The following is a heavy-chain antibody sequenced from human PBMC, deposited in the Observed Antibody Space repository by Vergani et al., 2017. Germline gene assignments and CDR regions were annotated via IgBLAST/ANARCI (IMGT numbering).Heavy chain of an antibody. CDR3: ARGVVARLDY. CDR2: INHSGST. J-gene: IGHJ4*02. V-gene: IGHV4-34*01. D-gene: IGHD2-2*01. CDR1: GGSFSGYY. Sequence: QVQLQQWGAGLLKPSETLSLTCAVYGGSFSGYYWSWIRQPPGKGLEWIGEINHSGSTNYNPSLKSRVTISVDTSKNQFSLKLSSVTAADTAVYYCARGVVARLDYWGRGTLVTVSS.